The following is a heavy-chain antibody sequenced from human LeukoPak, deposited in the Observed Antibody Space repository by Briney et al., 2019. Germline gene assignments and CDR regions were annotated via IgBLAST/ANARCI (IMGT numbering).Heavy chain of an antibody. V-gene: IGHV3-11*01. CDR1: GFTFSDYY. CDR3: AREARRSSGQTRRGYGSGSYYGMDV. Sequence: PGGSLRLSCAASGFTFSDYYMSWIRQAPGKGLEWVSYISSSGSTIYYADSVKGQFTIPRDNAKNSLYLQMNSLRAEDTAVYYCAREARRSSGQTRRGYGSGSYYGMDVWGQGTTVTVSS. J-gene: IGHJ6*02. CDR2: ISSSGSTI. D-gene: IGHD3-10*01.